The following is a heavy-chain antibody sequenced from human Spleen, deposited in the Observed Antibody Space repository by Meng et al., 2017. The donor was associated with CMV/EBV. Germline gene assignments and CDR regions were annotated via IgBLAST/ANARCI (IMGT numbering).Heavy chain of an antibody. CDR1: GFTFSSYS. CDR2: ISSKSRTI. D-gene: IGHD1-26*01. Sequence: GESLKISCAASGFTFSSYSMNWVRQALGKGLEWVSYISSKSRTIHYADSVKGRFTISRDTAKNSLYLQMNSLRDEDTAVYFCARGVGVTVESGDYWGQGTLVTVSS. CDR3: ARGVGVTVESGDY. V-gene: IGHV3-48*02. J-gene: IGHJ4*02.